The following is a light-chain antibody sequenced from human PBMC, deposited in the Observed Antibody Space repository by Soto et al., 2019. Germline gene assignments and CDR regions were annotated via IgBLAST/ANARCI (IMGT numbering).Light chain of an antibody. J-gene: IGLJ1*01. V-gene: IGLV2-11*01. CDR2: DVN. CDR3: TSSTSGSLYV. Sequence: QSALTQPRSVSGSPGHSVTISCTGTSSDVGAYNYVSWYQQHPGKAPKLIIYDVNKRPSGVPDRFSGSKSGNTASLTISGLQAEDEGDYFCTSSTSGSLYVFGTGTKLTVL. CDR1: SSDVGAYNY.